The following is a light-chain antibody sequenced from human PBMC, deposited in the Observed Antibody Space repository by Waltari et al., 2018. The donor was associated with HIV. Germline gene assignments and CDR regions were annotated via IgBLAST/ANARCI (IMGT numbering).Light chain of an antibody. Sequence: EIVLTQSPGTLSSSPGERATLSCRASQSVSSSYLAWYQQKPGHTPRLLIYGASSRATGIPDRFSGSGSGTDFTLTISRLEPEDFAVYYCQQYDSSPLTFGGGTKVEIK. CDR2: GAS. CDR1: QSVSSSY. CDR3: QQYDSSPLT. V-gene: IGKV3-20*01. J-gene: IGKJ4*01.